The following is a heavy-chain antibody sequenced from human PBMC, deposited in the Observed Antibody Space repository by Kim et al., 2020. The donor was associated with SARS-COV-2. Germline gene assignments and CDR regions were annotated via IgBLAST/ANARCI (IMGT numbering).Heavy chain of an antibody. Sequence: GGSLRLSCAASGFTFSSYGMHWVRQAPGKGLEWVAVISYDGSNKYYADSVKGRFTISRDNSKNTLYLQMNSLRAEDTAVYYCAKGGGAYSSSGFFDYWGQGTLVTVSS. CDR3: AKGGGAYSSSGFFDY. J-gene: IGHJ4*02. D-gene: IGHD6-6*01. CDR2: ISYDGSNK. V-gene: IGHV3-30*18. CDR1: GFTFSSYG.